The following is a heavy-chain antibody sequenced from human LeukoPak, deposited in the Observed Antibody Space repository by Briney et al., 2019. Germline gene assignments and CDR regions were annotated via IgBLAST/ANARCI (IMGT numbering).Heavy chain of an antibody. D-gene: IGHD3-22*01. Sequence: GGSLRLSCAASGFTFSSYWMSWVRQAPGKGLEWVANIKQDGSEKNYVDSVKGRFTISRDNSKNTLYLQMNSLRAEDTAVYYCAKANYYDSSGYTDYWGQGTLVTVSS. CDR2: IKQDGSEK. CDR1: GFTFSSYW. J-gene: IGHJ4*02. V-gene: IGHV3-7*03. CDR3: AKANYYDSSGYTDY.